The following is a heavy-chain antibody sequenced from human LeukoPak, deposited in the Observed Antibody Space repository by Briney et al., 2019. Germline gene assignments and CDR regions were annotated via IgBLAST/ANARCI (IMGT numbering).Heavy chain of an antibody. D-gene: IGHD2-15*01. CDR3: ARARYCSGGSCYGETYYYGMDV. V-gene: IGHV1-69*06. J-gene: IGHJ6*04. CDR2: IIAIFGTA. Sequence: GASLKVSCKASGGTSITYTISWVRQTPGQGLEWMGGIIAIFGTANNAQKFQGRVTITADKSTSTAYMELSSMRSEDTAVYYCARARYCSGGSCYGETYYYGMDVWGKGTTVTVSS. CDR1: GGTSITYT.